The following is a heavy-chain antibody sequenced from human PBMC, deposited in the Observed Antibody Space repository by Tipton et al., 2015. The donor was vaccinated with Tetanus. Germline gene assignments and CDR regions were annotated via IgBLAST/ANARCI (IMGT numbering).Heavy chain of an antibody. J-gene: IGHJ4*02. V-gene: IGHV4-31*03. CDR2: IFYSGRT. Sequence: LSLTCNVSGASMIGGGYFWSWVRQHPGKGLEWIGHIFYSGRTEYTPSLRGRVTISVDTSKNQFSLKLTSVIAADTAIYYCARGLGLCTGGSCSFWGQGTPVTVSS. CDR1: GASMIGGGYF. CDR3: ARGLGLCTGGSCSF. D-gene: IGHD2-15*01.